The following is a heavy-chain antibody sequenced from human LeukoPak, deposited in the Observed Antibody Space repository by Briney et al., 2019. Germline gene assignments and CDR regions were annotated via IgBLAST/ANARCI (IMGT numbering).Heavy chain of an antibody. CDR2: IRYDGSNK. J-gene: IGHJ4*02. V-gene: IGHV3-30*02. Sequence: EGSLRLSCAASGFTFSSCGMHWVRQAPGKGLEWVAFIRYDGSNKYYADSVKGRFTISRDNSKNTLFLRMNSLRAEDTAVYYCTSMLGAVMLDYFDYWGQGTLVTVSS. CDR1: GFTFSSCG. D-gene: IGHD3-16*01. CDR3: TSMLGAVMLDYFDY.